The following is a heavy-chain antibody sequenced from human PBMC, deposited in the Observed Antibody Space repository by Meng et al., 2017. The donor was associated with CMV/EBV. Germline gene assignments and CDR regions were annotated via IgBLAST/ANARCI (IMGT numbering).Heavy chain of an antibody. V-gene: IGHV4-59*01. J-gene: IGHJ4*02. CDR2: IYYSGST. CDR3: ARVYPTAGRYCTNGVFPRGKGYFDY. D-gene: IGHD2-8*01. CDR1: GGSISSYY. Sequence: SETLSLTCTVSGGSISSYYWSWIRQPPGKGLEWFGYIYYSGSTNYNPSLKSRVTISVDTFKNQFSLKLSSVTAADTAVYYGARVYPTAGRYCTNGVFPRGKGYFDYWGQGTLVTVSS.